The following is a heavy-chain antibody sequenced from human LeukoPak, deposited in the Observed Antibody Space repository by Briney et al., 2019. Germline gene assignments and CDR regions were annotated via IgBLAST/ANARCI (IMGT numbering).Heavy chain of an antibody. CDR2: INHSGST. CDR3: ARGRLGAVAGRA. D-gene: IGHD6-19*01. J-gene: IGHJ5*02. V-gene: IGHV4-34*01. CDR1: GGSFSGYY. Sequence: SETLSLTYAVYGGSFSGYYWSWIRQPPGKGLEWIGEINHSGSTNYNPSHKSRVTISVDTSKNQFSLKLSSVTAADTAVYYCARGRLGAVAGRAWGQGTLVTVSS.